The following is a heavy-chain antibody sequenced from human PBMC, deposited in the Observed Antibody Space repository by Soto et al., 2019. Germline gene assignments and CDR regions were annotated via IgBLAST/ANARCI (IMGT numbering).Heavy chain of an antibody. CDR2: IYYSGST. J-gene: IGHJ5*02. Sequence: SETLSLTCTVSGGSISSYYWSWIRQPPGKGLEWIGYIYYSGSTNYNPSLKSRVTISVDTSKNQFSLKLSSVTAADTAVYYCARIVVAKRKLNWFDPWGQGTLVTVSS. CDR1: GGSISSYY. D-gene: IGHD3-22*01. CDR3: ARIVVAKRKLNWFDP. V-gene: IGHV4-59*01.